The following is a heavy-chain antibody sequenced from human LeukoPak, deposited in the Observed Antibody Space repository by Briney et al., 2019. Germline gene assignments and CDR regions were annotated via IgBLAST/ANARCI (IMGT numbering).Heavy chain of an antibody. CDR2: ISAVGGNT. V-gene: IGHV3-23*01. CDR1: GLTFSSYT. CDR3: AVPRWELLM. J-gene: IGHJ1*01. D-gene: IGHD1-26*01. Sequence: GGSLRLSCAASGLTFSSYTMSWVRQAPGKGLEWVSAISAVGGNTYYADSVKARFTTSRHNSKNTSYLQSTCLIAQHTALHSSAVPRWELLMWGEGTLVTVSS.